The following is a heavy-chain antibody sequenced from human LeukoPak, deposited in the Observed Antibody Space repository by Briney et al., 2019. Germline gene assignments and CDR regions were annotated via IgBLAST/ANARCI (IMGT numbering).Heavy chain of an antibody. CDR2: IRDNGRDT. CDR3: ARDGGWDVHYWYFDL. J-gene: IGHJ2*01. V-gene: IGHV3-74*01. D-gene: IGHD1-26*01. Sequence: GGSLRLSCTASGFTLSNYWMMHWVRPDAGKGLAWVARIRDNGRDTNYADSVKGRFIVSIDSARNTMYLQIKRLRVEGTAVYYCARDGGWDVHYWYFDLWGPGTLVTVSS. CDR1: GFTLSNYW.